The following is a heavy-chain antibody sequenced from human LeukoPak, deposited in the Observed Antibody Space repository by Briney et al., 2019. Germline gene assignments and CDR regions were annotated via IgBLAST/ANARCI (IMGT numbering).Heavy chain of an antibody. CDR2: ISGSGGST. V-gene: IGHV3-23*01. CDR3: AKGDGDIVVVPVYYSDY. J-gene: IGHJ4*02. CDR1: GFTFSNYG. Sequence: GGSLRLSCAASGFTFSNYGMSWVRRAPGKGLEWVSAISGSGGSTYYADSVKGRFTISRDNSENTLYLQMNSLGAEDTAVYYCAKGDGDIVVVPVYYSDYWGQGTLVTVSS. D-gene: IGHD2-2*01.